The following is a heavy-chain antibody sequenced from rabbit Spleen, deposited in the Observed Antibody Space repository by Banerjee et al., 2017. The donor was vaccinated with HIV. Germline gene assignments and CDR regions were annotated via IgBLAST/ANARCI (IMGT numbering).Heavy chain of an antibody. V-gene: IGHV1S45*01. CDR1: GFSFSSNFW. Sequence: QEQLVESGGGLVQPEGSLTLTCTASGFSFSSNFWICWVRQAPGRGLEWIACIYAGSGSAYYASWAKGRFTISKTSSTTVTLQMTSLTAADTATYFCARDGVDTRIYYADLWGPGTLVTVS. CDR2: IYAGSGSA. J-gene: IGHJ4*01. CDR3: ARDGVDTRIYYADL. D-gene: IGHD8-1*01.